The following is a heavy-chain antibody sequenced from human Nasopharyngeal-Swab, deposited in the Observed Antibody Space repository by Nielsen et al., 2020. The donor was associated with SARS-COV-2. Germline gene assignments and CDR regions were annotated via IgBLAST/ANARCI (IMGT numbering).Heavy chain of an antibody. D-gene: IGHD2-2*01. V-gene: IGHV7-4-1*02. CDR3: ARDRESLNIVVVPAARTYYFDH. CDR2: INTNTENP. Sequence: WVRQAPGQGLEWMGWINTNTENPTYAQGFTGRFVFSLDTSVSTAYLQISSLKAEDTAVYYCARDRESLNIVVVPAARTYYFDHWGQGTLVTVSS. J-gene: IGHJ4*02.